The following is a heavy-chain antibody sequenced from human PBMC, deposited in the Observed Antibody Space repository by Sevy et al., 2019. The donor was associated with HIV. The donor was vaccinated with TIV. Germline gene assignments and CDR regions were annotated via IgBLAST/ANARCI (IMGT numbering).Heavy chain of an antibody. J-gene: IGHJ3*02. D-gene: IGHD5-12*01. CDR3: ARVQRGGDAFDI. CDR2: IIPIFGTA. V-gene: IGHV1-69*13. Sequence: ASVKVSCKASGGTFSSYAISWVRQAPGQGLEWMGGIIPIFGTANYAQKFKGRVTITADESTSTAYMELSSLRSEDTAVYYCARVQRGGDAFDIWGQGTMVTVSS. CDR1: GGTFSSYA.